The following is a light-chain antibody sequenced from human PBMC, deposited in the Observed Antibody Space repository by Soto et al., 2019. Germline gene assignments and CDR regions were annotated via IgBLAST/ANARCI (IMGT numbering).Light chain of an antibody. CDR2: EVT. CDR3: KSFTDSHLYV. CDR1: SRDIGNNNH. V-gene: IGLV2-14*01. Sequence: QSALTQPASVSGSPGQSITISCSGGSRDIGNNNHVSWYQQHPDKAPKLMIYEVTDRPSGVSNRFSGSKSGSTASLTISGLQADDEADYYCKSFTDSHLYVFGTGTKLTVL. J-gene: IGLJ1*01.